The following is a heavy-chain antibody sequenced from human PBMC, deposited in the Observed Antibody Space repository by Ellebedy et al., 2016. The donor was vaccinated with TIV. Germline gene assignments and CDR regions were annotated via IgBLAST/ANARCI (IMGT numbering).Heavy chain of an antibody. V-gene: IGHV3-33*01. CDR3: ARDPYYDILTGYYPGWFDP. Sequence: GESLKISCAASGFTFSSYGMHWVRQAPGKGLEWVAVIWYDGSNKYYADSVKGRFTISRDNSKNTLYLQMNSLRAEDTAVYYCARDPYYDILTGYYPGWFDPWGQGTLVTVSS. CDR1: GFTFSSYG. J-gene: IGHJ5*02. D-gene: IGHD3-9*01. CDR2: IWYDGSNK.